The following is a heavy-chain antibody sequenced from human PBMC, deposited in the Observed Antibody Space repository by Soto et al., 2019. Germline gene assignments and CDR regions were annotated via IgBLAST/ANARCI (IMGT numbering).Heavy chain of an antibody. CDR2: IYWDDDK. J-gene: IGHJ6*02. CDR3: AHSEVSSSMDV. CDR1: GFSLSTSGVG. V-gene: IGHV2-5*02. Sequence: QITLKESGPPLVKPTQTLTLTCTFSGFSLSTSGVGVGWIRQPPGKALEWLALIYWDDDKRYSPSLNSRLTHTXXISQNQVVLTMTNMDPVDTATYYCAHSEVSSSMDVWGQGTTVTVSS.